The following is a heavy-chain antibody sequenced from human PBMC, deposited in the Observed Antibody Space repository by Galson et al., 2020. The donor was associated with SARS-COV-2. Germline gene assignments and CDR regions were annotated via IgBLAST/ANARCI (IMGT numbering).Heavy chain of an antibody. CDR3: AREGLVGATTGMDY. CDR2: LWYDGSNK. J-gene: IGHJ4*02. D-gene: IGHD1-26*01. CDR1: GFTFSSHG. V-gene: IGHV3-33*01. Sequence: GGSLRLSCAASGFTFSSHGMHWVRQAPGKGLDWVAVLWYDGSNKYYADTVKGRFTSSRDNSKNTLYLQMNSLGAEDTAVYYCAREGLVGATTGMDYWGQGTLVTVSS.